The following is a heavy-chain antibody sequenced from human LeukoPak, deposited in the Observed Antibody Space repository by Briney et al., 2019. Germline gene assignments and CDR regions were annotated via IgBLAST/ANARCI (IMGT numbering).Heavy chain of an antibody. Sequence: ASVNVSCKASGYTFTDYYIHWLRQAPGQGLEWMGWINPNSGGTNYAQKFQGRVTMARGTSVSTVYMELSSLRSDDTAVYYCARLIVAVIAKSNWFDPWGQGTLVTVSS. CDR3: ARLIVAVIAKSNWFDP. V-gene: IGHV1-2*02. CDR1: GYTFTDYY. J-gene: IGHJ5*02. CDR2: INPNSGGT. D-gene: IGHD2-21*01.